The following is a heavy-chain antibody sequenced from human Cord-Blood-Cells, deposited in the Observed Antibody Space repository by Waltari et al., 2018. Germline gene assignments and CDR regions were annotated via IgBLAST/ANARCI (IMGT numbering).Heavy chain of an antibody. V-gene: IGHV4-39*01. CDR1: GGSISSSSYY. CDR2: IYYSGST. J-gene: IGHJ4*02. CDR3: ASPGADYYDSSGYLYYFDY. D-gene: IGHD3-22*01. Sequence: QLQLQESGPGLVKPSETLSLTCTVSGGSISSSSYYWGWIHQPPGKGLEWIGSIYYSGSTYYNPSLKSRVTISVDTSKNQFSLKLSSVTAADTAVYYCASPGADYYDSSGYLYYFDYWGQGTLVTVSS.